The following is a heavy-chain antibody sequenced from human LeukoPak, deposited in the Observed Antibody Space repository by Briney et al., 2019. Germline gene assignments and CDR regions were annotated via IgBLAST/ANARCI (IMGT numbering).Heavy chain of an antibody. CDR2: INHSGST. J-gene: IGHJ5*02. D-gene: IGHD3-16*01. V-gene: IGHV4-34*01. Sequence: PSETLSLTCAVYGGSFGGYYWSWIRQPPGKGLEWIGEINHSGSTNYNPSLKSRVTISVDTSKNQFSLKLSSVTAADTAVYYCARDRVYNLMTTRRPNWFDHWGQGTLVTVSS. CDR1: GGSFGGYY. CDR3: ARDRVYNLMTTRRPNWFDH.